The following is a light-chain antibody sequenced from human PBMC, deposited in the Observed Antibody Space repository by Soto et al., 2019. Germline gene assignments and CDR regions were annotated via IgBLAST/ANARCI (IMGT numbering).Light chain of an antibody. CDR3: QQYGSSPPST. CDR2: DAS. V-gene: IGKV3D-20*01. CDR1: QSVSSSY. J-gene: IGKJ5*01. Sequence: EDVLTQSPATLSLSPGQRDTLSCSATQSVSSSYLAWYQQKPGLAPRLLIYDASSRATGIPDRFSGSGSGTDFTLTISRLEPEDFAVYYCQQYGSSPPSTFGQGTRLEIK.